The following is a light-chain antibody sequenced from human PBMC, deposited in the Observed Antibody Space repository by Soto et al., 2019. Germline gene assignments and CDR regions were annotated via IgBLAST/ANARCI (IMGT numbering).Light chain of an antibody. CDR2: SAS. V-gene: IGKV1-9*01. CDR1: RGISSY. CDR3: QQYNSYPWT. Sequence: IQLTQSPSSLSASVGYRVTITCQASRGISSYLAWYQQKPGKAPKLLVYSASTLQSGVPSRFSGSGSGTEFTLTISSLQPDDFATYYCQQYNSYPWTFGQGTRREIK. J-gene: IGKJ5*01.